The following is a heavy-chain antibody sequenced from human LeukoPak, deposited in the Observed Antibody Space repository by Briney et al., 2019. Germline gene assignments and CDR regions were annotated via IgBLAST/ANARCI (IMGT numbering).Heavy chain of an antibody. Sequence: GGSLRPSCAASGFSFSKFSMNWVREAPGKGLEWVSACGTSGDTYYADSVRGRFTISRDNAKNTVYLQMSSLRAEDTAVYYCAQKSPGTHPFDYWGQGTLVTVSS. V-gene: IGHV3-23*01. D-gene: IGHD6-13*01. J-gene: IGHJ4*02. CDR3: AQKSPGTHPFDY. CDR1: GFSFSKFS. CDR2: CGTSGDT.